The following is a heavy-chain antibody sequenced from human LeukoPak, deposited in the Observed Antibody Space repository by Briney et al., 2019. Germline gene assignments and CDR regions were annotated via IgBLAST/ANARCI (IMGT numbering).Heavy chain of an antibody. Sequence: GGSLRLSCEASGFTFSSYYMSWVRQAPGKGLEWVSVIYRGGGTFYADSVKGRFTISRDNSKNTLYLQMNSLRADDTAVYYYARAVYYGSVAYYNFAYWGQGPLVTVSS. CDR2: IYRGGGT. D-gene: IGHD3-10*01. J-gene: IGHJ4*02. V-gene: IGHV3-66*01. CDR3: ARAVYYGSVAYYNFAY. CDR1: GFTFSSYY.